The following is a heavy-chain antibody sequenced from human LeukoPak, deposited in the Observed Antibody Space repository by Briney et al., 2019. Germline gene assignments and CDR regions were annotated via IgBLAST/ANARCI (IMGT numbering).Heavy chain of an antibody. V-gene: IGHV1-2*02. CDR1: GYTFTGYY. Sequence: ASVKVSCKASGYTFTGYYIHWVRQAPGQGLEWMGWINPKSGGTDFAQKFQGGVTMTRDTSISTAYMELSRLRSDDTAVYYCAREEVDYGATFAHWGQGTLVTASS. J-gene: IGHJ4*02. CDR3: AREEVDYGATFAH. CDR2: INPKSGGT. D-gene: IGHD4-17*01.